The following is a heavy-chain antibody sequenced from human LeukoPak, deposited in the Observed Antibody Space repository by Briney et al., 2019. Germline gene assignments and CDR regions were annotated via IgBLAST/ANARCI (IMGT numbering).Heavy chain of an antibody. CDR1: GFTFSSYG. CDR3: ARESVLLWFGDY. CDR2: IRYDGSNK. J-gene: IGHJ4*02. V-gene: IGHV3-30*02. Sequence: PGGSLRLSCAASGFTFSSYGMHWVRQAPGKGLEWVAFIRYDGSNKYYADSVKGRFTISRDNSKNTLYLQMNSLRAEDTAVYYCARESVLLWFGDYWGQGTLVTVSS. D-gene: IGHD3-10*01.